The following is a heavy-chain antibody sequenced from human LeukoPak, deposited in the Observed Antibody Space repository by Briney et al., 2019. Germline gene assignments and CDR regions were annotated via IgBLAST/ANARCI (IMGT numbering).Heavy chain of an antibody. J-gene: IGHJ4*02. Sequence: SETLSLTCAVYGGSFSGYYWSWIRQPPGKGLEWIGEINHSGSTNYNPSLKSRVTISVDTSKNQFSLKLSSVTAADTAVYYCARGSINEYSSRTLKVFDYWGQGTLVTVSS. D-gene: IGHD6-6*01. CDR1: GGSFSGYY. V-gene: IGHV4-34*01. CDR3: ARGSINEYSSRTLKVFDY. CDR2: INHSGST.